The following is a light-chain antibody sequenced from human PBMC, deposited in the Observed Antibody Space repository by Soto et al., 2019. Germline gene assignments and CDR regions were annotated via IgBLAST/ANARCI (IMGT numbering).Light chain of an antibody. Sequence: QSVLTQPPSVSEAPRQRVTISCSGSSSNIGSNAVKWYQQLPRKAPKLLIYYDDLLPSGVSDRFSGSKSGTSASLAISGLQSEDEADYYCAAWDDSLNGWVFGGGTKLTVL. CDR2: YDD. V-gene: IGLV1-36*01. CDR3: AAWDDSLNGWV. CDR1: SSNIGSNA. J-gene: IGLJ3*02.